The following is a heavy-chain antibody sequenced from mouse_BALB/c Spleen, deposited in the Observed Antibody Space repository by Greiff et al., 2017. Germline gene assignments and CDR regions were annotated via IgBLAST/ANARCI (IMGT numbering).Heavy chain of an antibody. CDR3: ARHQAYYGNYGFAY. CDR1: GFTFSSYY. D-gene: IGHD2-10*01. V-gene: IGHV5-6-2*01. Sequence: EVMLVESGGGLVKLGGSLKLSCAASGFTFSSYYMSWVRQTPEKRLELVAAINSNGGSTYYPDTVKGRFTISRDNAKNTLYLQMSSLKSEDTALYYCARHQAYYGNYGFAYWGQGTLVTVSA. CDR2: INSNGGST. J-gene: IGHJ3*01.